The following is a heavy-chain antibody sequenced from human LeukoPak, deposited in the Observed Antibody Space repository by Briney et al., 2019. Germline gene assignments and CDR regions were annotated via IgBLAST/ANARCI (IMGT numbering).Heavy chain of an antibody. CDR2: INHSGST. V-gene: IGHV4-34*01. CDR1: GGSFSGYY. D-gene: IGHD3-3*01. CDR3: AGGRVGIDFWNPGVVDY. Sequence: SETLSLTCAVYGGSFSGYYWSWIRQPPGKGLEWIGEINHSGSTNYNPSLKSRVTISVDTSKNQFSLKLSSVTAADTAVYYCAGGRVGIDFWNPGVVDYWGQGTLVTVSS. J-gene: IGHJ4*02.